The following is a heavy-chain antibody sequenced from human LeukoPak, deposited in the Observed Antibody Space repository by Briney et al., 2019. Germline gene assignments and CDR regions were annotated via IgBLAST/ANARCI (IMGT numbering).Heavy chain of an antibody. CDR3: ARPTRGAFDI. D-gene: IGHD1-26*01. CDR2: IIPIFGTA. J-gene: IGHJ3*02. CDR1: GYTFTSYG. Sequence: GASVKVSCKASGYTFTSYGISWVRQAPGQGLEWMGGIIPIFGTANYAQKFQGRVTITADESTSTAYMELSSLRSEDTAVYYCARPTRGAFDIWGQGTMVTVSS. V-gene: IGHV1-69*13.